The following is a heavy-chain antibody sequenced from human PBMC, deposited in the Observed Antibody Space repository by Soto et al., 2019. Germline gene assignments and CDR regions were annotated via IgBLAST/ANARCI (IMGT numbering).Heavy chain of an antibody. CDR2: INHSGST. J-gene: IGHJ4*02. CDR1: GGSFIGYY. CDR3: AATYYDFWSGYKILYYFDF. D-gene: IGHD3-3*01. V-gene: IGHV4-34*01. Sequence: QMHLQQWGAGLLKPSETLSLTCAVYGGSFIGYYWSWIRQPPGKGLEWIGEINHSGSTNYNPSLKSRVTISVDTSKSQFSLKLSSVTAADTAVYYCAATYYDFWSGYKILYYFDFWGQGTLVTVSS.